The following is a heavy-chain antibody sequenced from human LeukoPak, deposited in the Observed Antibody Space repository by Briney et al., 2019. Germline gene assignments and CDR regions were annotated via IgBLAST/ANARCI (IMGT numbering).Heavy chain of an antibody. V-gene: IGHV3-53*01. J-gene: IGHJ4*02. CDR3: ASGRYGSGSYGDY. Sequence: PGGSLRLSCAASGFTVSSNYMSWVRQGPGKGLEWVSVIYSGGSTYYADSVKGRFTISRDNSKNTLYLQMNSLRAEDTAVYYCASGRYGSGSYGDYWGQGTLVTVSS. CDR2: IYSGGST. CDR1: GFTVSSNY. D-gene: IGHD3-10*01.